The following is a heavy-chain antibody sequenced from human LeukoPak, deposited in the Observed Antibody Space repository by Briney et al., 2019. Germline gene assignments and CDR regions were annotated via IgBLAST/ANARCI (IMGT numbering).Heavy chain of an antibody. V-gene: IGHV3-48*02. J-gene: IGHJ3*01. CDR2: VGPRDSGS. CDR3: VRDRMFAFDL. CDR1: GFAFSSYT. D-gene: IGHD1-14*01. Sequence: GGSLRLSCAASGFAFSSYTFNWVRQAPGKGLEWISYVGPRDSGSYSADSVKGRFTISRDDAKNSLYLQMSTLRDEDTAVYFCVRDRMFAFDLWGQGTMVTVSS.